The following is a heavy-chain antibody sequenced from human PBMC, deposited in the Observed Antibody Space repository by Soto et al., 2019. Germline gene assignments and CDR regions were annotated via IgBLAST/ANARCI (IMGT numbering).Heavy chain of an antibody. CDR1: GGSFSSYG. CDR2: IIPMFGTA. V-gene: IGHV1-69*01. D-gene: IGHD1-26*01. Sequence: QVQLVQSGNEVKKPGSSVKVSCKVSGGSFSSYGISWVRQAPGQGLEWMGGIIPMFGTANKAQKFEGRVTITADESTSTAYMELSSLRFEDTAMYYCAKAGISGSYLTYWGQGTLVTVSS. J-gene: IGHJ4*02. CDR3: AKAGISGSYLTY.